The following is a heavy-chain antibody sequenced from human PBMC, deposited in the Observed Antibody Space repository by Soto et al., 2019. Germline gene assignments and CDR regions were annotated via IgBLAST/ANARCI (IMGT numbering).Heavy chain of an antibody. D-gene: IGHD1-26*01. CDR3: ARDYKGRSYDY. CDR1: GGTFSTYA. V-gene: IGHV1-69*06. CDR2: IIPIFGTA. J-gene: IGHJ4*02. Sequence: QVQLVQSGAEVKKPGSSVKVSCKASGGTFSTYAISWVRQAPGQGLEWMGGIIPIFGTANYAQKFQGRVTISADTSTSTLYLELSSLRSEDTAVYFCARDYKGRSYDYWGQGTLVTVSS.